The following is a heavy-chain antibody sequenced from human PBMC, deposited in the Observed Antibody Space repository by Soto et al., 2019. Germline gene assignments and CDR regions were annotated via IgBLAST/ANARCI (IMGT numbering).Heavy chain of an antibody. CDR3: ARDKLYCGVMSGSPRDFYGMDV. CDR2: IYAGGAT. CDR1: GFTVSGNY. D-gene: IGHD2-21*01. V-gene: IGHV3-53*02. Sequence: VQLVETGGGLIQPGGSLRLSCTASGFTVSGNYMSWVRQAPGKALEWVSVIYAGGATSYADSVKGRFTISRDNSKNKVYLQMNNLRAEDTAVYHCARDKLYCGVMSGSPRDFYGMDVWGQGTTVTVSS. J-gene: IGHJ6*02.